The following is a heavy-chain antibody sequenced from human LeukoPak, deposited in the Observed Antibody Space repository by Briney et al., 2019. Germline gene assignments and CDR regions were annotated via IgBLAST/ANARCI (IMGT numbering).Heavy chain of an antibody. Sequence: SVKVSCKASGGTFSSYAISWVRQAPGQGLEWMGGIIPIFGTANYAQKFQGRVTITADESTSTAYMELSSLRSEDTAVYYCARHKDSGDYPLDYWGQGILASVSS. D-gene: IGHD4-17*01. J-gene: IGHJ4*02. CDR3: ARHKDSGDYPLDY. V-gene: IGHV1-69*13. CDR1: GGTFSSYA. CDR2: IIPIFGTA.